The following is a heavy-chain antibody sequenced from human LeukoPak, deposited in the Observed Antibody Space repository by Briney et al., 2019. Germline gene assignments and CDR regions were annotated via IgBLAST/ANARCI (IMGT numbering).Heavy chain of an antibody. CDR1: GFTFTTYD. V-gene: IGHV3-23*01. Sequence: GGSLRLSCAASGFTFTTYDMSWVRQAPGKGLEWVSAIIGSGGSTYYADSVKGRFTISRDNSKNTLYLQMNSLRAEDTAVYYCARPPPGDAFDIWGQGTMVTVSS. J-gene: IGHJ3*02. D-gene: IGHD1-14*01. CDR2: IIGSGGST. CDR3: ARPPPGDAFDI.